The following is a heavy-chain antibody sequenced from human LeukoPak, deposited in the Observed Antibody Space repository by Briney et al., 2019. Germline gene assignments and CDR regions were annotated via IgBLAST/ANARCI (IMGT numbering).Heavy chain of an antibody. Sequence: AASVKVSYKASGYTFTGYYLHWVRQAPGQGLEWMGWINPNNGVTNYAQNFQGRVTMTRDTSISTVYMELSSLRSDDTAVFYCAREGGSYAFDYWGQGTLVTVSS. CDR2: INPNNGVT. D-gene: IGHD1-26*01. J-gene: IGHJ4*02. CDR3: AREGGSYAFDY. V-gene: IGHV1-2*02. CDR1: GYTFTGYY.